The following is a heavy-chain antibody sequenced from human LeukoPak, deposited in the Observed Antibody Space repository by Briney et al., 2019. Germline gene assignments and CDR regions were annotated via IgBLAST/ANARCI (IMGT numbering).Heavy chain of an antibody. CDR1: GFTFSSYS. Sequence: PGGSLRLSCAASGFTFSSYSMNWVRQAPGKGLEWVSSISSDSINIYYADTVKGRSTISTDNPKNSLYLQMNSLRAEDTAVYYCAREKDIVVVGDYWGQGTLVTVSS. J-gene: IGHJ4*02. CDR2: ISSDSINI. D-gene: IGHD2-15*01. CDR3: AREKDIVVVGDY. V-gene: IGHV3-21*01.